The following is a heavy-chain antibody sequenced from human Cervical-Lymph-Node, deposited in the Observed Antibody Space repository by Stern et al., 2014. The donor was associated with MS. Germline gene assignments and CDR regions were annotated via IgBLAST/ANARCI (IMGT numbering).Heavy chain of an antibody. V-gene: IGHV4-61*02. CDR2: IYSTGRV. J-gene: IGHJ5*01. D-gene: IGHD5/OR15-5a*01. CDR3: AREWIYEVSWFDS. Sequence: QVQLQESGPGLVKPSQTLSLTCTVSGGSISSGSHYWSWIRQPAGKGLEWVGRIYSTGRVNYNPSFKVRVPMSVDTSKDQFSLELRSVTAADTAMYYCAREWIYEVSWFDSWGQGSLVIVSS. CDR1: GGSISSGSHY.